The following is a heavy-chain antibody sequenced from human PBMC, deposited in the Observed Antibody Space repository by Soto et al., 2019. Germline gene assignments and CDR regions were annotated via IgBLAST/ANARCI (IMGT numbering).Heavy chain of an antibody. CDR1: GGSITSGNYY. CDR2: IHYNGNT. V-gene: IGHV4-39*01. J-gene: IGHJ4*02. D-gene: IGHD4-17*01. CDR3: ERHFNRVNGDDYLDS. Sequence: QLQLHESGPGLVRPSETLSLTCSVSGGSITSGNYYWGWIRQPPGKGLEWIATIHYNGNTYYNPSLKGCVNTSVDTSKTQYSLDVNSVTATDTVVYSCERHFNRVNGDDYLDSWGQGNVFTVSS.